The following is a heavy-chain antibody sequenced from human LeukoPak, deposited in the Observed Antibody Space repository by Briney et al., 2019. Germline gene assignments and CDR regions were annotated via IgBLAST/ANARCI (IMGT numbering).Heavy chain of an antibody. D-gene: IGHD1-26*01. CDR1: GFTVSSNY. CDR2: IYYGSST. CDR3: ARGYSGILPDA. V-gene: IGHV3-53*01. Sequence: QPGGSLRLSCAASGFTVSSNYMSGVRQAPGEGLEWVSVIYYGSSTYYADPVKGRFTISRDNSKNSLYLQMNSLRAEDTAVYDCARGYSGILPDAWGQGTLVTVSS. J-gene: IGHJ5*02.